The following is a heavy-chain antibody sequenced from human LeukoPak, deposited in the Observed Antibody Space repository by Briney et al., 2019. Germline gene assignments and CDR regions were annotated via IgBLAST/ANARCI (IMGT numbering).Heavy chain of an antibody. J-gene: IGHJ5*02. CDR3: ARKYNPSGRPFGP. V-gene: IGHV4-39*01. Sequence: SETLSLTCTVSSGSVSSSSYFWGWIRQPPGKGLESIGTIYYSGSTYYSPSLKSRVTISVDTSKNQFSLTLSSVTAADTAVYFCARKYNPSGRPFGPWGQGTLVTVSS. CDR1: SGSVSSSSYF. D-gene: IGHD1-14*01. CDR2: IYYSGST.